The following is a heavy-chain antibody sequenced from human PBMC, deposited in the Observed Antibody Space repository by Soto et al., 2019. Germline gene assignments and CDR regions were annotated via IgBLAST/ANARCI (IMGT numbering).Heavy chain of an antibody. D-gene: IGHD1-26*01. CDR2: IIPILGIA. J-gene: IGHJ4*02. CDR1: GGTFSSYT. Sequence: QVQLVQSGAEVKKPGSSVKVSCKASGGTFSSYTISWVRQAPGQGLEWMGRIIPILGIANYAQKFQGRVTITAVKCRSTGYMELSSLRSEETAVYYWASNGEMAQLGYWGQGTLVTVFS. CDR3: ASNGEMAQLGY. V-gene: IGHV1-69*02.